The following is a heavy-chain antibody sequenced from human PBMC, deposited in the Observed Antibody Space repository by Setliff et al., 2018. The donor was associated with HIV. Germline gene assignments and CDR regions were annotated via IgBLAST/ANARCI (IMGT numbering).Heavy chain of an antibody. D-gene: IGHD4-17*01. CDR2: IYFTGSS. Sequence: SETLSLTCTVSGGSISTYYWRWNRQPPGKGLEWIGSIYFTGSSDNNPSLKSRVTLSVDTSKHQFSLKLSSGTAADTAVYYCARVQMAYAAFDVWGQGTLVTVSS. J-gene: IGHJ3*01. CDR1: GGSISTYY. V-gene: IGHV4-59*12. CDR3: ARVQMAYAAFDV.